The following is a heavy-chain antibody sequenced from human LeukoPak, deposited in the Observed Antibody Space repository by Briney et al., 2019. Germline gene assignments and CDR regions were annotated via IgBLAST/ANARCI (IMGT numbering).Heavy chain of an antibody. CDR2: ISAYNGNT. V-gene: IGHV1-18*01. J-gene: IGHJ4*02. CDR3: ARDVEWVTTAWVTKRILDY. CDR1: GYTFTSYG. D-gene: IGHD4-17*01. Sequence: GASVKVSCKASGYTFTSYGISWVRQAPGQGLEWMGWISAYNGNTNYAQKLQGRVIMTTDTSTSTAYMELRSLRSDDPAVYYCARDVEWVTTAWVTKRILDYWGQGTLVTVSS.